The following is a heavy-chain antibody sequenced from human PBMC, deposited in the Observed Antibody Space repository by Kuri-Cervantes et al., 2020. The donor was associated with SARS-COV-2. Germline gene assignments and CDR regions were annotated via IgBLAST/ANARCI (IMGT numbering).Heavy chain of an antibody. Sequence: SVKVSCKASGGTFSSYVISWVRQAPGQGLEWMGGIIPISGTANYAQKFQGRFTMTRDTSASTAYMELSSLRSEDTAVYYCARGSWQDPLYWGQGTLVTVSS. J-gene: IGHJ4*02. D-gene: IGHD2-15*01. CDR3: ARGSWQDPLY. CDR2: IIPISGTA. V-gene: IGHV1-69*05. CDR1: GGTFSSYV.